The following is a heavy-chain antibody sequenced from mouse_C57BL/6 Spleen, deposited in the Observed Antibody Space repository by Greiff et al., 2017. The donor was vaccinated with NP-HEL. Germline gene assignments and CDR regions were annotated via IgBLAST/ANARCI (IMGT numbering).Heavy chain of an antibody. Sequence: EVQLKESGPGLVKPSQSLSLTCSVTGYSITSGYYWNWIRQFPGNKLEWMGYISYDGSNNYNPSLKNRISITRDTSKNQFFLKLNSVTTEDTATYYCAREGWLLFYWYFDVWGTGTTVTVSS. D-gene: IGHD2-3*01. V-gene: IGHV3-6*01. CDR1: GYSITSGYY. CDR2: ISYDGSN. J-gene: IGHJ1*03. CDR3: AREGWLLFYWYFDV.